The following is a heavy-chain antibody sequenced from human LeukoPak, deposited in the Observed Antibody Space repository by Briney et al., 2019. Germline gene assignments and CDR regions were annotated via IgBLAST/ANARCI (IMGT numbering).Heavy chain of an antibody. CDR2: IIDSGIST. D-gene: IGHD1-26*01. CDR3: AKGSRGSYDY. V-gene: IGHV3-23*01. J-gene: IGHJ4*02. Sequence: GGSLRLSCAASGFIFSTYSMNWVRQAPGRGLEWVSSIIDSGISTYYGDSVKGRFTISRDNSKNTLYLQMNSLRAEDTAVYYCAKGSRGSYDYWGQGTLVTVSS. CDR1: GFIFSTYS.